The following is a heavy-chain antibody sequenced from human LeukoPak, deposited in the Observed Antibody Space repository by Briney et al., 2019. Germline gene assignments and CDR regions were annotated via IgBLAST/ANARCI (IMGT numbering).Heavy chain of an antibody. D-gene: IGHD3-3*01. CDR3: AREAPTYYDFWSGYPINPYFDY. J-gene: IGHJ4*02. Sequence: GGSLTLSCAASGFTFSSYWMSWVRQAPGKGLEWVANIKQDGSEKYYVDSVKGRFTISRDNAKNSLYLQMNSLRAEDTAVYYCAREAPTYYDFWSGYPINPYFDYWGQGTLVTVSS. CDR2: IKQDGSEK. CDR1: GFTFSSYW. V-gene: IGHV3-7*05.